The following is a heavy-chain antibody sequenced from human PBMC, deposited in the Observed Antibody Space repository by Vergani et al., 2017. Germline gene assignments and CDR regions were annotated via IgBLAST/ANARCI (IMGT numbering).Heavy chain of an antibody. V-gene: IGHV3-30*18. J-gene: IGHJ4*02. Sequence: QVQLVESGGDVVKPGGSLRLSCAASGFTFRNIGIHWVRQAPGKGLEWIAAVSNHGNITYYADSVKGRFTLSRDNSKNMVYLQMSSLRADDTAVYFCTKEPTGPGFGGSFFDYWGRGTLVTVSS. CDR2: VSNHGNIT. CDR1: GFTFRNIG. D-gene: IGHD3-3*01. CDR3: TKEPTGPGFGGSFFDY.